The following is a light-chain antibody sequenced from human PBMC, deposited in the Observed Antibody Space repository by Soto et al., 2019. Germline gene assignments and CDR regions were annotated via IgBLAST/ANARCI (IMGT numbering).Light chain of an antibody. CDR2: GAF. J-gene: IGKJ4*01. V-gene: IGKV3D-15*01. CDR1: QSVSTS. CDR3: QQYNNWPLLT. Sequence: EVVMTQSPATLSVSPGERATLSCRASQSVSTSLAWYQHKPGRAPRLLIFGAFARATGIPARFSGGGSGTEFTLTISSLQSEDFAVYYCQQYNNWPLLTFGGGTKVEIK.